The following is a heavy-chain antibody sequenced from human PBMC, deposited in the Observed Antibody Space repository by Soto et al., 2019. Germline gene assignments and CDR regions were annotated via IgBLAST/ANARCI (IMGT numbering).Heavy chain of an antibody. Sequence: GASVKVSCKASGYSFTSYAMHWVRQAPGQRLEWLGWINAGSGYTTYSQRFQGRITLTRDTSASTAYMELSSLRSEDTAVYYCAISLIAVAGTDPFDYWGQGTLVTVSS. V-gene: IGHV1-3*01. CDR3: AISLIAVAGTDPFDY. D-gene: IGHD6-19*01. CDR1: GYSFTSYA. J-gene: IGHJ4*02. CDR2: INAGSGYT.